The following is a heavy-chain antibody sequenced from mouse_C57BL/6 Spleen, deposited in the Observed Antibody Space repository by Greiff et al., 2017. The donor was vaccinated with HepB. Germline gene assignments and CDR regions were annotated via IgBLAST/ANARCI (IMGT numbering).Heavy chain of an antibody. Sequence: EVKLVESGPGMVKPSQSLSLTCTVTGYSITSGYDWHWIRHFPGNKLEWMGYISYSGSTNYNPSLKSRISITHDTSKNHFFLKLNSVTTEDTATYYCARHDYDAWFAYWGQGTLVTVSA. D-gene: IGHD2-4*01. V-gene: IGHV3-1*01. CDR1: GYSITSGYD. J-gene: IGHJ3*01. CDR2: ISYSGST. CDR3: ARHDYDAWFAY.